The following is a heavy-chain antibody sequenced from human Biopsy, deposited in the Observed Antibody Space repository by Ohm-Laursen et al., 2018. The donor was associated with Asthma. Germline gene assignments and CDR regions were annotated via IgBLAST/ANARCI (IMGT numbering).Heavy chain of an antibody. J-gene: IGHJ6*02. Sequence: GSSVKVSCKTSGYTFNSDGINWVRQAPGQELEWMGRISVYNGNTKVAQKLQDRVTMITDTSPSTAYMELRSLRSDDTAVYFCARAVDYSHYYGIDVWGQGTTVTVS. CDR1: GYTFNSDG. V-gene: IGHV1-18*01. CDR3: ARAVDYSHYYGIDV. D-gene: IGHD3-10*01. CDR2: ISVYNGNT.